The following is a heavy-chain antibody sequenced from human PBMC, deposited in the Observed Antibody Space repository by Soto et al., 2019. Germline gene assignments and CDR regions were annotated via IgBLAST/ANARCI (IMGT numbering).Heavy chain of an antibody. J-gene: IGHJ6*02. CDR2: ISYDGSNK. Sequence: GGSLRLSCAASGFTFSSYAMHWVRQAPGKGLEWVAVISYDGSNKYYADSVKGRFTISRDNSKNTLYLQMNSLRAEDTAVYYCARGPYHGSGSYYRLNYYYYYGMDVWGQGTTVTVS. CDR1: GFTFSSYA. CDR3: ARGPYHGSGSYYRLNYYYYYGMDV. D-gene: IGHD3-10*01. V-gene: IGHV3-30-3*01.